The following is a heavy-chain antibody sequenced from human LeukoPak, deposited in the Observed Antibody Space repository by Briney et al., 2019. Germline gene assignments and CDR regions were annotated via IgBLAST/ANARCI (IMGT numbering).Heavy chain of an antibody. J-gene: IGHJ6*04. D-gene: IGHD2-2*01. CDR1: GFTFSSYE. V-gene: IGHV3-48*03. CDR2: ISSSGSTI. Sequence: GGSLRLSCAASGFTFSSYEMNWVRQAPGKGLEWVSYISSSGSTIYYADSVKGRFTISRDNAKNSLYLQMNSQRAEDTAVYYCARDHIVVVPAAMNYYYYGMDVWGKGTTVTVSS. CDR3: ARDHIVVVPAAMNYYYYGMDV.